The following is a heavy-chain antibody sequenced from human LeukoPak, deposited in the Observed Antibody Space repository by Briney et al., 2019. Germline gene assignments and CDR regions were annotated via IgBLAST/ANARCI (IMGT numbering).Heavy chain of an antibody. CDR3: ARPLMVYAIPAYFDY. J-gene: IGHJ4*02. CDR1: GFTFDDYG. D-gene: IGHD2-8*01. CDR2: INWNGGST. V-gene: IGHV3-20*04. Sequence: PGGSLRLSCAASGFTFDDYGMSWVRQAPGKGLEWVSGINWNGGSTGYADSVKGRFTISRDNSKNTLYLQMNSLRAEDTAVYYCARPLMVYAIPAYFDYWGQGTLVTVSS.